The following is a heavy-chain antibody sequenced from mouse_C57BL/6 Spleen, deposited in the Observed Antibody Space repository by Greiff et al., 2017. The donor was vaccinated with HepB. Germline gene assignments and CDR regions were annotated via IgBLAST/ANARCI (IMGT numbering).Heavy chain of an antibody. V-gene: IGHV5-9-1*02. Sequence: EVMLVESGEGLVKPGGSLKLSCAASGFTFSSYAMSWVRQTPEKRLEWVAYISSGGDYIYYADTVKGRFAISRDNARNTLYLQMSSLKSEDTAMYYCTRDDGTGYFDVWGTGTTVTVSS. J-gene: IGHJ1*03. CDR2: ISSGGDYI. CDR3: TRDDGTGYFDV. D-gene: IGHD2-3*01. CDR1: GFTFSSYA.